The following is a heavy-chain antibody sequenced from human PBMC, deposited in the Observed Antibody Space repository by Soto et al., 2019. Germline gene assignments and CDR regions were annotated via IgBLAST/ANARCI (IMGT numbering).Heavy chain of an antibody. CDR1: SCPITSRCYY. CDR2: IDYSGRT. D-gene: IGHD4-17*01. CDR3: ASYTVTTIHHYFDL. J-gene: IGHJ2*01. V-gene: IGHV4-31*03. Sequence: SETLSITFTVSSCPITSRCYYGSWIRPLPGRGLEWIGYIDYSGRTYYNPSLESRITISVDTSSNRFSLNLNSMTAADTAVYYCASYTVTTIHHYFDLGGRGPPV.